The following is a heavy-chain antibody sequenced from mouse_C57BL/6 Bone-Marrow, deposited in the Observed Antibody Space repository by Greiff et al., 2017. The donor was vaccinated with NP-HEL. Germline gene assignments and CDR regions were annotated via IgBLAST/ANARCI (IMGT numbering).Heavy chain of an antibody. Sequence: VKLQESGAELVKPGASVKISCKASGYAFSSYWMNWVKQRPGKGLEWIGQLYPGDGDTNYNGKFKGKATLTADKPSSTAYMQLSSLTSEDSAVYFCASLYDYDVAYWGQGTLVTVSA. V-gene: IGHV1-80*01. CDR2: LYPGDGDT. CDR3: ASLYDYDVAY. J-gene: IGHJ3*01. CDR1: GYAFSSYW. D-gene: IGHD2-4*01.